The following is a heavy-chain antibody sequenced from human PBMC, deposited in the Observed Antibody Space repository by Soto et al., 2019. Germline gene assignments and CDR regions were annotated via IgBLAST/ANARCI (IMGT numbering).Heavy chain of an antibody. Sequence: ASVKVSCKXSGYTFTSYGISWVRQAPGQGLEWMGWISAYNGNTNYAQKLQGRVTMTTDTSTSTAYMELRSLRSDDTAVYYCARDRGSIAAAGTDWFDPWGQGTLVTVSS. CDR1: GYTFTSYG. V-gene: IGHV1-18*04. D-gene: IGHD6-13*01. CDR2: ISAYNGNT. J-gene: IGHJ5*02. CDR3: ARDRGSIAAAGTDWFDP.